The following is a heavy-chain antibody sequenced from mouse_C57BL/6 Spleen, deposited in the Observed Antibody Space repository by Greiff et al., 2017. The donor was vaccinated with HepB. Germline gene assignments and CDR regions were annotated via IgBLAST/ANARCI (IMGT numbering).Heavy chain of an antibody. Sequence: EVKVVESGEGLVKPGGSLKLSCAASGFTFSSYAMSWVRQTPEKRLEWVAYISSGGDYIYYADTVKGRFTISRDNARNTLYLQMSSLKSEDTAMYYCTRDHYGNYTNWYFDVWGTGTTVTVSS. V-gene: IGHV5-9-1*02. D-gene: IGHD2-1*01. J-gene: IGHJ1*03. CDR3: TRDHYGNYTNWYFDV. CDR1: GFTFSSYA. CDR2: ISSGGDYI.